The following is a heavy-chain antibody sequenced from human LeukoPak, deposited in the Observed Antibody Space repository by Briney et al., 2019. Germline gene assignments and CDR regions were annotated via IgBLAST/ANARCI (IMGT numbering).Heavy chain of an antibody. Sequence: GGSLRLSCAASGFTFSSYWMSWVRQAPGKGLEWVANIKQDGSEKYYVDSVKGRFTISRDNAKNSLYLQMNSLRAEDTAVYYCATDILTGASGYWGQGTLVTVSS. J-gene: IGHJ4*02. V-gene: IGHV3-7*03. D-gene: IGHD3-9*01. CDR2: IKQDGSEK. CDR1: GFTFSSYW. CDR3: ATDILTGASGY.